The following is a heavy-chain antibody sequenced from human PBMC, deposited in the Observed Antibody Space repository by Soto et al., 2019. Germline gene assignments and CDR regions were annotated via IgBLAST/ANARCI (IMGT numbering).Heavy chain of an antibody. CDR3: ARRLYSGYDTISHDAFDI. D-gene: IGHD5-12*01. Sequence: GGSLRLSCAASGFTFSSYGMHWVRQAPGKGLEWVAVIWYDGSNKYYADSVKGRFTISRDNSKNTLYLQMNSLRAEDTAVYYCARRLYSGYDTISHDAFDIWGQATMVTVSS. J-gene: IGHJ3*02. CDR2: IWYDGSNK. V-gene: IGHV3-33*01. CDR1: GFTFSSYG.